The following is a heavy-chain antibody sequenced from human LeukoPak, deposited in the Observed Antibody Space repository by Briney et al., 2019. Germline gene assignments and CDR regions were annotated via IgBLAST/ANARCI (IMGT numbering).Heavy chain of an antibody. D-gene: IGHD2/OR15-2a*01. CDR1: GFTFGDYA. CDR3: ARAKGNMGYYYYGMDV. J-gene: IGHJ6*02. V-gene: IGHV3-49*04. CDR2: IRSKAYGGTT. Sequence: GGSLRLSCTASGFTFGDYAMSWVRQAPGKGLEWVGFIRSKAYGGTTEYAASVKGRFTISRDDSKSIAYLQMNSLKTEDTAVYYCARAKGNMGYYYYGMDVWGQGTAVTVSS.